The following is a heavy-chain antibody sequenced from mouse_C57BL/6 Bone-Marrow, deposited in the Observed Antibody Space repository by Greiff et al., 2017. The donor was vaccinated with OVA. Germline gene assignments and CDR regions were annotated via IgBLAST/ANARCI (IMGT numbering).Heavy chain of an antibody. J-gene: IGHJ3*01. D-gene: IGHD2-4*01. Sequence: VQLQQSGAELVRPGASVKLSCTASGFNIKDDYMHWVKQRPEQGLEWIGWIDPENGDTEYASKFQGKATITADTSSNTAYLQLSSLTSEDTAVYYCTTPIYYDYEGFAYWGQGTLVTVSA. CDR2: IDPENGDT. V-gene: IGHV14-4*01. CDR1: GFNIKDDY. CDR3: TTPIYYDYEGFAY.